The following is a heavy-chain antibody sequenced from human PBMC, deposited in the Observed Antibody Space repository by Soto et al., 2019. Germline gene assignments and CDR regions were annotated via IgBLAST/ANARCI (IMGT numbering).Heavy chain of an antibody. CDR1: GGTFSSYA. CDR2: IIPIFGTA. V-gene: IGHV1-69*06. CDR3: ARECRDGYKFPPGPYYFDY. Sequence: SVKVSCKASGGTFSSYAISWVRQAPEQGLEWMGGIIPIFGTANYAQKFQGRVTITADKSTSTAYMELSSLRSEDTAVYYCARECRDGYKFPPGPYYFDYWGQGTLVTVSS. J-gene: IGHJ4*02. D-gene: IGHD5-12*01.